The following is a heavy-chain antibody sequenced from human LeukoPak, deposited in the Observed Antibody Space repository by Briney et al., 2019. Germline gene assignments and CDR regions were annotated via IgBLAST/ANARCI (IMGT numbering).Heavy chain of an antibody. J-gene: IGHJ4*02. D-gene: IGHD6-13*01. V-gene: IGHV3-7*05. CDR1: GFTFSSHW. Sequence: PGGSPRLSCAASGFTFSSHWMSWVRQAPGKGLEWVANIKQDGSEKDYVDSVKGRFTISRDNAKSSLYLQMNSLRAEDTAIYYCASRIAATARFDYWGQGTLVTVSS. CDR3: ASRIAATARFDY. CDR2: IKQDGSEK.